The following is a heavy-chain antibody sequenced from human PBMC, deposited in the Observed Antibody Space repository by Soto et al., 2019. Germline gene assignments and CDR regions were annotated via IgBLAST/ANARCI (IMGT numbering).Heavy chain of an antibody. Sequence: QVQLVQSGAEVKNPGSSVKVSCKASGGTFSSYAISWVRQAPGQGLEWMGGIIPIFGTATYAQKFQGRVTITADESTSTAYMELSSLRSEDTAVYYCARRVYQLLKYNWFDHWGQGTLVTVSS. D-gene: IGHD2-2*01. CDR3: ARRVYQLLKYNWFDH. CDR2: IIPIFGTA. J-gene: IGHJ5*02. V-gene: IGHV1-69*01. CDR1: GGTFSSYA.